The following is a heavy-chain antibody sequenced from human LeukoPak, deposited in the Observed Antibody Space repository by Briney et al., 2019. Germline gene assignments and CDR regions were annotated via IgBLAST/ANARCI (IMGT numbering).Heavy chain of an antibody. J-gene: IGHJ3*02. CDR1: GGTFSSYA. CDR3: AREPFSGSSPHDAFGI. D-gene: IGHD1-26*01. Sequence: GASVKVSCKAPGGTFSSYAISWVRQAPGQGLEWMGGIIPIFGTANYAQKFQGRVTITADESTSTAYMELSSLRSEDTAVYYCAREPFSGSSPHDAFGIWGQGTMVTVSS. V-gene: IGHV1-69*01. CDR2: IIPIFGTA.